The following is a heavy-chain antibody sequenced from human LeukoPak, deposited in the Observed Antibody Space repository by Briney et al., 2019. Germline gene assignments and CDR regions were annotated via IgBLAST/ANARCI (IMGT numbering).Heavy chain of an antibody. V-gene: IGHV3-15*01. J-gene: IGHJ4*02. CDR3: TTGPIAVAGTDPFDY. CDR1: GFTFSNAW. CDR2: IKSKTDGGTT. D-gene: IGHD6-19*01. Sequence: PGGSLRLSRAASGFTFSNAWMSWVRQAPGKGLEWVGRIKSKTDGGTTDYAAPVKGRFTISRDDSKNTLYLPTNCLKTEDTAVYHCTTGPIAVAGTDPFDYWGQGTLVTVSS.